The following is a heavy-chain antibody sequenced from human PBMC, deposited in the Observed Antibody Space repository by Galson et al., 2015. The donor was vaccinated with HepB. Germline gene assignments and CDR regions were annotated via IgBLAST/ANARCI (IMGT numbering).Heavy chain of an antibody. CDR2: INAGNGDT. J-gene: IGHJ3*02. Sequence: SVKVSCKASGYSFNTYAMHWARQAPGQRLEWMGWINAGNGDTKYSQNFQGRVTFTRDTSASTAYMELSSLRSEDTSVYYCARKIKGGDALDIWGQGTMVTVSS. CDR1: GYSFNTYA. D-gene: IGHD3-16*01. CDR3: ARKIKGGDALDI. V-gene: IGHV1-3*01.